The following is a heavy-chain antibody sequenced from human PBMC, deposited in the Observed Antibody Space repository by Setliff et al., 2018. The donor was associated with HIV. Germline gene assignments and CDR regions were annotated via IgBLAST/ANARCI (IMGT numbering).Heavy chain of an antibody. CDR3: ATQGLTVPIPGGYFQH. D-gene: IGHD2-21*02. Sequence: PSETLSLTCGISDYSITSGYYWGWIRQPPGKGLEWIGSIYRSGSTYDNPSLKSRVTISFDTSKNQFSLILTSVTAADTAVYYCATQGLTVPIPGGYFQHWGPGILVTV. J-gene: IGHJ1*01. CDR1: DYSITSGYY. V-gene: IGHV4-38-2*01. CDR2: IYRSGST.